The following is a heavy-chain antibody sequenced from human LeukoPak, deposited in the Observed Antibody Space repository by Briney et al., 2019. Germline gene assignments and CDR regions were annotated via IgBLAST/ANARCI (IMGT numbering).Heavy chain of an antibody. CDR3: ASYYDDSGYHPSCFDY. CDR1: GYTFTGYY. Sequence: ASVKVSCKASGYTFTGYYMHWVRQAPGQGLEWMGWINPNSGATYYAQRFEGRVTMTRDTSITTAYMELSSLRSDDTAIYYCASYYDDSGYHPSCFDYWGQGTLVTVSS. V-gene: IGHV1-2*02. J-gene: IGHJ4*02. D-gene: IGHD3-22*01. CDR2: INPNSGAT.